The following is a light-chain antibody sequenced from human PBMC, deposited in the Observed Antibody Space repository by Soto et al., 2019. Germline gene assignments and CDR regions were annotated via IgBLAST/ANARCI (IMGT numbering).Light chain of an antibody. J-gene: IGKJ1*01. CDR3: QQYGSPLWT. Sequence: EIVLAQSPGTLSLSPGERATLSCRARQSVSSYLAWYQQKPGQAPRLLIYDASNRATGIPARFSGSGSGTDFTLTISRLEPEDFAVYYCQQYGSPLWTFGQGTKWIS. V-gene: IGKV3-20*01. CDR2: DAS. CDR1: QSVSSY.